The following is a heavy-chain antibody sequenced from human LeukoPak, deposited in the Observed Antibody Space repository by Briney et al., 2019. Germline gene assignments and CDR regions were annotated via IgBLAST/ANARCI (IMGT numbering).Heavy chain of an antibody. D-gene: IGHD3-3*01. V-gene: IGHV1-24*01. Sequence: ASVKVSCKVSGYTLTELSMHWVRQAPGKGVEGMGGFDPEDGETIYAQKFQGRVTMTEDTSTDTAYMELSSLRSEDTAVYYCATASLWSGYYTNWFDPWGQGTLVTVSS. J-gene: IGHJ5*02. CDR1: GYTLTELS. CDR2: FDPEDGET. CDR3: ATASLWSGYYTNWFDP.